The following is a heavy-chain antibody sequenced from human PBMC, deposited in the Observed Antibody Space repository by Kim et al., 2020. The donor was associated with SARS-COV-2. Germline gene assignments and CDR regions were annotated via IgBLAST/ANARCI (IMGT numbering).Heavy chain of an antibody. D-gene: IGHD3-16*01. Sequence: GNGRFTISRDNAKNSLYLQMNSLRAEDTAVYYCEGGLRRDYYYYYGMDVWGQGTTVTVSS. V-gene: IGHV3-11*01. CDR3: EGGLRRDYYYYYGMDV. J-gene: IGHJ6*02.